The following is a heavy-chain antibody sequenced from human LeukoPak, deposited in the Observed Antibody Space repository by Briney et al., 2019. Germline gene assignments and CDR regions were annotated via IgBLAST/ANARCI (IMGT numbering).Heavy chain of an antibody. D-gene: IGHD5-24*01. CDR1: GFAVSSKY. Sequence: GGPLRLSCAASGFAVSSKYMNWVRQAPGKGLEWVTVIYLDGRADYADSVKGRFTISSDNSKNTVYLQMNSLKDEDTAVYYCARDAETSLATRGQGTLVTVSP. J-gene: IGHJ4*02. CDR2: IYLDGRA. CDR3: ARDAETSLAT. V-gene: IGHV3-66*01.